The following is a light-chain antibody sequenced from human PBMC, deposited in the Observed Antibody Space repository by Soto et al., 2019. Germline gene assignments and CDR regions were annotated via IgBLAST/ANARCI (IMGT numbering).Light chain of an antibody. CDR2: LNSDGSH. CDR3: QTWGTGILV. Sequence: QLVLTQAPSASASLGASVKRTCTLSSGHSSYAIAWHQQQPERGPRYLMKLNSDGSHNKGGGIPDRFSGSSSGAERYLTISSLQSEDEADYYCQTWGTGILVFGGGTKLTVL. V-gene: IGLV4-69*01. J-gene: IGLJ2*01. CDR1: SGHSSYA.